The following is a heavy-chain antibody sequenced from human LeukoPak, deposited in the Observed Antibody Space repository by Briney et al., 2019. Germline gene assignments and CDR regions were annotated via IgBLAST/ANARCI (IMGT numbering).Heavy chain of an antibody. CDR1: GGSISSYY. CDR2: IYYSGST. Sequence: SETLSLTCTVSGGSISSYYWSWIRQPPGKGLEWIGYIYYSGSTNYNPSLKSRVTISVDTSKNQFSLKLSSVTAADTAVYYCARVCSGSSCPLGRNYYYYYMDVWGKGTTVTVSS. D-gene: IGHD2-15*01. J-gene: IGHJ6*03. V-gene: IGHV4-59*01. CDR3: ARVCSGSSCPLGRNYYYYYMDV.